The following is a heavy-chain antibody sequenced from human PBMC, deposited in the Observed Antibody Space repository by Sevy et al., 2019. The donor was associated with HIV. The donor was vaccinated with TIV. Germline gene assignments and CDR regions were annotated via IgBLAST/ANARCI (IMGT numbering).Heavy chain of an antibody. CDR1: GFTFSSYT. CDR3: AREEEDYVWGTSRDLTFFDY. D-gene: IGHD3-16*02. Sequence: GGSLRLSCAVSGFTFSSYTMNWVRQAPGMGLEWVSSISSSSSYIYYADSVRGRFTISRDNAKNSLYLKMNSLRAEDTAGYYCAREEEDYVWGTSRDLTFFDYWGQRTLVTVSS. CDR2: ISSSSSYI. J-gene: IGHJ4*02. V-gene: IGHV3-21*01.